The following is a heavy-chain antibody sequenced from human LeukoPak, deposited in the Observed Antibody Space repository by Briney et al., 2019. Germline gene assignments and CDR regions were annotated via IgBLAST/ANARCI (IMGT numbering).Heavy chain of an antibody. V-gene: IGHV3-7*01. J-gene: IGHJ4*02. D-gene: IGHD1-1*01. CDR2: MDPTGSQK. Sequence: GGSLRLSCADSQFTFNGSWMNWVRQAPGKGLERVANMDPTGSQKRYVDPVKGRFTISKDNPGASLYLDMHSLRAEDTAIYYCAIWTSGNYWGQGTLVTVSS. CDR3: AIWTSGNY. CDR1: QFTFNGSW.